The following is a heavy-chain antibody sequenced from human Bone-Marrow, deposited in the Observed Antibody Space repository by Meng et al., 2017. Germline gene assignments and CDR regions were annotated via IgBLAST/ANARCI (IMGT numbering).Heavy chain of an antibody. CDR3: AGEGRREGAYFDY. J-gene: IGHJ4*02. CDR2: FYSGGST. Sequence: GESLKISCAASGFTVSSNYMSGVRQAPGKGLGWVSVFYSGGSTYYADSVKGRFTISRHNSKNTLYLQMNSLRAEDTAVYYCAGEGRREGAYFDYWGQGTLVTVSS. CDR1: GFTVSSNY. D-gene: IGHD3-10*01. V-gene: IGHV3-53*04.